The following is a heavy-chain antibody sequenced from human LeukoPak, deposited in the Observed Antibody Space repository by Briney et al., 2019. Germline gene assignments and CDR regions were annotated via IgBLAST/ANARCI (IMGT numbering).Heavy chain of an antibody. Sequence: PGGPLRLSCAASGFTVTDNYLNWVRQAPGKGLEWVSIIYSGGGTNYADSVEGRFTISRDNSKNTLYLQMNSLRAEDTAVYYCARSTSYHFDYWGQGTLVTVSS. D-gene: IGHD2-2*01. CDR2: IYSGGGT. V-gene: IGHV3-53*01. CDR3: ARSTSYHFDY. CDR1: GFTVTDNY. J-gene: IGHJ4*02.